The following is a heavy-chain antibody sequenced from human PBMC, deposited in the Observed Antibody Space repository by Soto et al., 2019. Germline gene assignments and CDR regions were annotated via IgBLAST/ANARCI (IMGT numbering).Heavy chain of an antibody. V-gene: IGHV3-30*18. D-gene: IGHD4-17*01. J-gene: IGHJ4*02. CDR1: GFTFSSYG. CDR2: ISYDGSNK. Sequence: QVQLVESGGGVVQPGRSLRLSCAASGFTFSSYGMHWVRQAPGKGLEWVAVISYDGSNKYYADSVKGRFTISRDNSKNPLYLQMNSLRAEDTAVYYCAKDRDYGDYPPYYFDYWGQGTLVTVSS. CDR3: AKDRDYGDYPPYYFDY.